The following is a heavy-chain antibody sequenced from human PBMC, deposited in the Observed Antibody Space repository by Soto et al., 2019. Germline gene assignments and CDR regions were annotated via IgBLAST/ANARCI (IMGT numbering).Heavy chain of an antibody. Sequence: SETLSLTCTVSGGSISSYYWSWIRQPPGKGLEWIGYIYYSGSINYNPSLKSRVTISVDTSKNLFSLKLSSVTAADTAVYYCERDADGVNRGNPFRKRFDPWGQGTLVTVSS. CDR1: GGSISSYY. CDR2: IYYSGSI. D-gene: IGHD2-15*01. CDR3: ERDADGVNRGNPFRKRFDP. V-gene: IGHV4-59*01. J-gene: IGHJ5*02.